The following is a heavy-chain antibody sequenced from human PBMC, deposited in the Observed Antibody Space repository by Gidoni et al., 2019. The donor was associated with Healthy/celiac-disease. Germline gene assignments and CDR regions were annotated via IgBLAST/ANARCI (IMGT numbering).Heavy chain of an antibody. V-gene: IGHV3-9*01. Sequence: EVQLVESGAGLVQPGGSLRLSCPASGSTFDDYAMHWVRQAPGKGLEWVSGISWNSGSIGYADSVKGRFTISRDNAKNSLYLQMNSLRAEDTALYYCAKDKTNHIAARTNWFDPWGQGTLVTVSS. D-gene: IGHD6-6*01. CDR3: AKDKTNHIAARTNWFDP. CDR1: GSTFDDYA. CDR2: ISWNSGSI. J-gene: IGHJ5*02.